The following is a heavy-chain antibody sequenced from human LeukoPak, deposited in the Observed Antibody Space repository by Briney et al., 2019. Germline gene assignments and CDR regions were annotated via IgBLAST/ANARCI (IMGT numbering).Heavy chain of an antibody. Sequence: GGSLRLSCAASGFTFSSYAMSWVRQAPGKGLEWVSSISNSGGRTFYTDSVKGRFTISRDNSKITLYLQMNSLRAEDTAVYYCARGDKDYYYGMDVWGQGTTVTV. CDR3: ARGDKDYYYGMDV. V-gene: IGHV3-23*01. J-gene: IGHJ6*02. D-gene: IGHD2-15*01. CDR1: GFTFSSYA. CDR2: ISNSGGRT.